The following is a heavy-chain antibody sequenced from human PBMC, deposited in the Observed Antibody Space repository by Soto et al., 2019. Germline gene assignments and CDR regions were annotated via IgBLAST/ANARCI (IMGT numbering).Heavy chain of an antibody. CDR2: IIPIFGTA. J-gene: IGHJ5*02. V-gene: IGHV1-69*01. D-gene: IGHD3-22*01. CDR3: ARLGVGYYYDSSGYS. CDR1: GGTFSSYA. Sequence: QVQLVQSGAEVKKPGSSVKVSCKASGGTFSSYAISWVRQAPGQGLEWMGGIIPIFGTANYAQKFQGRVTITADESTSTVYMELSSLRSEDTAVYYCARLGVGYYYDSSGYSWGQGTLVTVSS.